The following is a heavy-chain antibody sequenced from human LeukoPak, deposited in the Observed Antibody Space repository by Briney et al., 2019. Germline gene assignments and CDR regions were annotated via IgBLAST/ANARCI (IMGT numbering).Heavy chain of an antibody. CDR1: GYTFTSYG. J-gene: IGHJ4*02. CDR2: ISAYNGNT. D-gene: IGHD1/OR15-1a*01. V-gene: IGHV1-18*01. CDR3: ARKEHRHPPDY. Sequence: ASVTVSCTASGYTFTSYGISWVRQAHGQGLEWMGWISAYNGNTNYAPKLQGRVTMTTATSTSTAYMELRSLTSDDTAVYYCARKEHRHPPDYWGQGTLLTASS.